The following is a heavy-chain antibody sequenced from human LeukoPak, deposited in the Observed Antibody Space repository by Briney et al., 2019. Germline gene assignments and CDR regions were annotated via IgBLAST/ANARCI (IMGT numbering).Heavy chain of an antibody. V-gene: IGHV4-34*01. CDR2: INHSGST. J-gene: IGHJ3*02. D-gene: IGHD3-22*01. CDR1: GGSFSGYY. CDR3: ARFSIVVVITDAFDI. Sequence: SETLSLTCAVYGGSFSGYYWSWIRQPPGKGLEWIGEINHSGSTNYNPSLKSRVTISVDTSKNQFSLKLSSVTAADTAVYYCARFSIVVVITDAFDIWGQGTMVTVPS.